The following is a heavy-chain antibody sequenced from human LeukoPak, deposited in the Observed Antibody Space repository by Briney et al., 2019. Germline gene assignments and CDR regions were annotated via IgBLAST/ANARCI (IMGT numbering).Heavy chain of an antibody. V-gene: IGHV1-2*06. CDR2: LNPNSGGT. J-gene: IGHJ4*02. D-gene: IGHD3-10*01. CDR1: GYTFTGYY. CDR3: TRESVRGGNGSGG. Sequence: ASVKVSCKASGYTFTGYYLHWVRQAPGQGLEWMGRLNPNSGGTNYAQKFQGRVTMTRDTSIATAYMELSSLRSDDTAVYYCTRESVRGGNGSGGWGQGTLVTVSS.